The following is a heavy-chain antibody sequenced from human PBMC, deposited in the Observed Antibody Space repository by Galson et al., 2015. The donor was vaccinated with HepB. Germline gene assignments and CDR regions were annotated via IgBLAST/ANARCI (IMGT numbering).Heavy chain of an antibody. V-gene: IGHV1-3*01. CDR2: INAGNGNT. J-gene: IGHJ4*02. CDR1: GYTFTSYA. D-gene: IGHD2-21*01. CDR3: ARSRRSNGDCYSDY. Sequence: SVKVSCKASGYTFTSYAMHWVRQAPGQRLEWMGWINAGNGNTKYSQKFQGRVTITRDTSASTAYMELSSLRSEDTAVYYCARSRRSNGDCYSDYWGQGTLVTVSS.